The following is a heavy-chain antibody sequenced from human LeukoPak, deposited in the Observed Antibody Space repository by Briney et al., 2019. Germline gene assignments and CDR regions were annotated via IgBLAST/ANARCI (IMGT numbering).Heavy chain of an antibody. D-gene: IGHD3-10*01. CDR2: IHYSWST. CDR3: ARHFNSVDVRGVFTPFDY. CDR1: GGSIISYY. Sequence: SETLSLTCTVSGGSIISYYWSWIRQPPGKGLEWIGYIHYSWSTNYNPSLKSRVTISVDASKNQFSLNLSSVTAAATAVYFCARHFNSVDVRGVFTPFDYWGQGSLVTVSS. V-gene: IGHV4-59*08. J-gene: IGHJ4*02.